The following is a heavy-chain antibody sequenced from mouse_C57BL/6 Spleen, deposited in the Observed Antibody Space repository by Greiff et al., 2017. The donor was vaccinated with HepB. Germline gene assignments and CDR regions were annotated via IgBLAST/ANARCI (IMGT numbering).Heavy chain of an antibody. Sequence: EVNVVESGGDLVKPGGSLKLSCAASGFTFSSYGMSWVRQTPDKRLEWVATISSGGSYTYYPDSVKGRFTISRDNAKNTLYLQMSSLKSEDTAMYYCARQWYYGNYGYAMDYWGQGTSVTVSS. V-gene: IGHV5-6*01. CDR3: ARQWYYGNYGYAMDY. CDR2: ISSGGSYT. J-gene: IGHJ4*01. CDR1: GFTFSSYG. D-gene: IGHD2-1*01.